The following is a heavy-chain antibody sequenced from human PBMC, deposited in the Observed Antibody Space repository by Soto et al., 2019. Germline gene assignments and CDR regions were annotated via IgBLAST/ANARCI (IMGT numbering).Heavy chain of an antibody. Sequence: EVQLVESGGGLVQPGGSLRRSCAASGFTFSLYSMSWVRQAPGKGLEWVSYISRSSTGIHYADSVKGRFTISRDDATSSMHLQMNSLRDVDTSVYYCARAVTWGLDVWGQGTTVSISS. CDR3: ARAVTWGLDV. J-gene: IGHJ6*02. D-gene: IGHD3-10*01. CDR1: GFTFSLYS. V-gene: IGHV3-48*02. CDR2: ISRSSTGI.